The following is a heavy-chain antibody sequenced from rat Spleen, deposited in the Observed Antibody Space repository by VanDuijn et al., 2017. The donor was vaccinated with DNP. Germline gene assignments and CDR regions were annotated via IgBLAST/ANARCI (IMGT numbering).Heavy chain of an antibody. CDR3: TRGTTGITPFAY. CDR1: GYTFTTYY. CDR2: INTGSGGT. V-gene: IGHV1-43*01. J-gene: IGHJ3*01. Sequence: QVQLQQSGAELAKPGSSVMISCRASGYTFTTYYIGWIKQTTRQGLEFIGYINTGSGGTNYNEKFKGKATLTVDKSSSTAFMQLSSLTPDDSAGYYCTRGTTGITPFAYWGQGTLVTVSS. D-gene: IGHD1-9*01.